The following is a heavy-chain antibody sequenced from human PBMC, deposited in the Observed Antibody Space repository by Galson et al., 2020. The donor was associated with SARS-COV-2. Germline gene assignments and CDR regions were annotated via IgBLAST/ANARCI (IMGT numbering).Heavy chain of an antibody. D-gene: IGHD3-10*01. CDR1: GFTFNNYW. CDR3: AREEGFYASGLSNWFDL. V-gene: IGHV3-7*01. J-gene: IGHJ5*02. Sequence: GGSLRLSCAASGFTFNNYWMSWVRQAPGKGLEWVANIKSDGSEKYYVDSLKGRFTISRDNAKNSLYLQMNTLRAEDTAVYYCAREEGFYASGLSNWFDLWGQGTLVTVSS. CDR2: IKSDGSEK.